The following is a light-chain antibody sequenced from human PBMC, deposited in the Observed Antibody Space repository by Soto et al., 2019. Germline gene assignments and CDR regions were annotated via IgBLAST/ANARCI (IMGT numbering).Light chain of an antibody. Sequence: QPVLTQPPSASGSPGQSVTISCTGTSSDVGAYNYVSWYQQHPGKAPKLMIYDVTKRLSGVPDRFSGSKSGNTASLTVSGLQAEDEADYYCISYAGSSIWVFGGGTKVTVL. CDR1: SSDVGAYNY. V-gene: IGLV2-8*01. CDR2: DVT. J-gene: IGLJ3*02. CDR3: ISYAGSSIWV.